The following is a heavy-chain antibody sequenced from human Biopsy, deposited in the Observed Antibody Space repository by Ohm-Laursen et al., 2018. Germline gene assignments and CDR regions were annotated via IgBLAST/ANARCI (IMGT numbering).Heavy chain of an antibody. J-gene: IGHJ2*01. V-gene: IGHV4-59*01. CDR2: VYYTGST. D-gene: IGHD3-22*01. Sequence: GTLSLTCTVSGDSISSYYWSWIRQPPGKGLEWIGYVYYTGSTDYNPSLQSRVTISVDTSKNHFFLRLRSVTPADTAIYYCARDRGYYSDRTVPGYFDLWGRGTLVTVSS. CDR3: ARDRGYYSDRTVPGYFDL. CDR1: GDSISSYY.